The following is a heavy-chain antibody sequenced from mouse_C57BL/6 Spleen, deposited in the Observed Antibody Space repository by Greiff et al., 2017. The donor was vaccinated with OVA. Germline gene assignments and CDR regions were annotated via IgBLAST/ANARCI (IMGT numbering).Heavy chain of an antibody. CDR3: ARTTVAYWYFDV. V-gene: IGHV1-26*01. J-gene: IGHJ1*03. CDR1: GYTFTDYY. CDR2: INPNNGGT. D-gene: IGHD1-1*01. Sequence: VQLQQSGPELVKPGASVKISCKASGYTFTDYYMNWVKQSHGKSLEWIGDINPNNGGTSYNQKFKGKATLTVDKSSSTAYMELRSLTSEDSAVYYCARTTVAYWYFDVWGTGTTVTVSS.